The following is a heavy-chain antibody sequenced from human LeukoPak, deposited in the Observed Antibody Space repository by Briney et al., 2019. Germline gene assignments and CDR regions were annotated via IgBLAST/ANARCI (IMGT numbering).Heavy chain of an antibody. CDR3: AKAPRVDTAMVYYFDY. V-gene: IGHV4-30-2*01. CDR1: GGSISSGGYS. Sequence: SETLSLTCAVSGGSISSGGYSWSWIRQPPGKGLEWIGYIYHSGSTYYNPSLKGRVTISVDRSKNQFSLKLSSVTAADTAVYYCAKAPRVDTAMVYYFDYWGQGTLVTVSS. J-gene: IGHJ4*02. CDR2: IYHSGST. D-gene: IGHD5-18*01.